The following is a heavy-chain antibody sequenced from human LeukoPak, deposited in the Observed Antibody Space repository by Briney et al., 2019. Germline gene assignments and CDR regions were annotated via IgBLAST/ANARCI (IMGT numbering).Heavy chain of an antibody. J-gene: IGHJ4*02. V-gene: IGHV4-34*01. CDR2: INHSGST. CDR1: GVSFCGYH. Sequence: SGTLSVTCDVYGVSFCGYHWSWVRQPPGEGLEWIGEINHSGSTNYNPSLKSGDTISVDTSKNQFSLKLSSVPAADTAVYYCARPQCQLLYPASWYFDYWGQGTLVTVSS. D-gene: IGHD2-2*02. CDR3: ARPQCQLLYPASWYFDY.